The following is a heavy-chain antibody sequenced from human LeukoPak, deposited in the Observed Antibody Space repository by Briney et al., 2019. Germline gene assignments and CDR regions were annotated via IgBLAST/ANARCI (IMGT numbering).Heavy chain of an antibody. CDR1: GGSISSSSYY. V-gene: IGHV4-39*01. Sequence: SSETLSLTCTVSGGSISSSSYYWGWIRQPPGRGLEWIGSIYYSGSTYYNPSLKSRVTISVDTSKNQFSLKLGSVTAADTAVYYCARHRDYYDSSGVFDYWGQGTLVTISS. D-gene: IGHD3-22*01. J-gene: IGHJ4*02. CDR2: IYYSGST. CDR3: ARHRDYYDSSGVFDY.